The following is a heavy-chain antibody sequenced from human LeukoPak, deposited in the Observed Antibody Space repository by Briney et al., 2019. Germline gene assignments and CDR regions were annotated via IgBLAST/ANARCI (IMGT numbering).Heavy chain of an antibody. Sequence: GGSLRLSCAASGFTFSSYWMSWVRQAPGKGLEWVSYISSSGSTIYYADSVKGRFTISRDNAKNSLYLQMNSLRAEDTAVYYCAREDSSSSIYDYWGQGTLVTVSS. CDR1: GFTFSSYW. CDR2: ISSSGSTI. D-gene: IGHD6-6*01. CDR3: AREDSSSSIYDY. V-gene: IGHV3-48*04. J-gene: IGHJ4*02.